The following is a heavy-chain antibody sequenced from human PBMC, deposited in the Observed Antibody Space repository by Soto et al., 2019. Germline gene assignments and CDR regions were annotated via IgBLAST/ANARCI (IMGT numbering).Heavy chain of an antibody. CDR3: AREYYYGSPSYRGMDV. V-gene: IGHV4-59*01. J-gene: IGHJ6*02. CDR1: GASISPYY. Sequence: PSETLSLTCTVSGASISPYYWTWIRQPPGKGLEWIGYIFSSGNTNYNPSLKSRVTVSVDTSKYQFSLKLSSVTAADPAVYYCAREYYYGSPSYRGMDVWGQATTVTVSS. D-gene: IGHD3-10*01. CDR2: IFSSGNT.